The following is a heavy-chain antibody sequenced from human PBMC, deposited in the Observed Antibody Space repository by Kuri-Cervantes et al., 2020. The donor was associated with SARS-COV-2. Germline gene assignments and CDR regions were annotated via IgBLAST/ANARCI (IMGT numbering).Heavy chain of an antibody. CDR2: ISWNSGSI. CDR1: GFTFDDYT. Sequence: SLKISCAASGFTFDDYTMHWVRQAPGKGLEWVSGISWNSGSIGYADSVKGRFTISRDNAKNTVYLHMNSLRAEDTALYYCARDDEAPGVWFDYWGQGILVTVSS. CDR3: ARDDEAPGVWFDY. D-gene: IGHD2-21*01. J-gene: IGHJ4*02. V-gene: IGHV3-9*01.